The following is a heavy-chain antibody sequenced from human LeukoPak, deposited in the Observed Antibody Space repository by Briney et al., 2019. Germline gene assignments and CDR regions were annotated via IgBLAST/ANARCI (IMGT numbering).Heavy chain of an antibody. V-gene: IGHV3-53*01. CDR3: ARGPSWMYSSSWYEDY. CDR1: GFTVSSNY. D-gene: IGHD6-13*01. J-gene: IGHJ4*02. Sequence: GGSLRLSCAASGFTVSSNYMSWVRQAPGKGLECVSVIYSGDNTYYADSVKGRFTISRDNSKNTLYLQMNSLRAEDTAVYYCARGPSWMYSSSWYEDYWGQGTLVTVSS. CDR2: IYSGDNT.